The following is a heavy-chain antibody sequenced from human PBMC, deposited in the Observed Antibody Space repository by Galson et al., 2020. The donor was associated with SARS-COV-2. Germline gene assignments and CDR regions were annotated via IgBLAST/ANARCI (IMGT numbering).Heavy chain of an antibody. D-gene: IGHD3-22*01. CDR1: GFSLSTSGMY. Sequence: GPPLVTPTPTLKKTCTLSGFSLSTSGMYVSWIRQPTEKALEWLALIDSSGDKHYSTSLKTRFTISKDTSNNQVVRIMTNMDPVDTATYYCARTWITTTTSRTFDYWGQGTLVTVSS. CDR3: ARTWITTTTSRTFDY. J-gene: IGHJ4*02. CDR2: IDSSGDK. V-gene: IGHV2-70*01.